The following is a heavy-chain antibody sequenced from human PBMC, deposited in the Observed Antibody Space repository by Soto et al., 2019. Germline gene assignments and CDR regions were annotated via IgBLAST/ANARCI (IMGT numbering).Heavy chain of an antibody. CDR3: ARGGGIAVAGTHLDY. CDR2: IGGSGAGT. CDR1: GFTFSSYA. J-gene: IGHJ4*02. Sequence: EVQLLESGGGLVQPGGSLRLSCAASGFTFSSYAMSWVRQAPGKGLEWVSGIGGSGAGTNYADSVKDRFTISRDNSKNTLYLQMSSLRAEDTAVYYCARGGGIAVAGTHLDYWGQGTLVTVSS. V-gene: IGHV3-23*01. D-gene: IGHD6-19*01.